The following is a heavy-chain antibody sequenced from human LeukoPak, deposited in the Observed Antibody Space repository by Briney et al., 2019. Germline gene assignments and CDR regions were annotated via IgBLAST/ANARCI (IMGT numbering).Heavy chain of an antibody. CDR2: ITYDGST. J-gene: IGHJ3*02. CDR1: GGSFDGYY. CDR3: AREEYYYDSSGYYYDAFDI. D-gene: IGHD3-22*01. V-gene: IGHV4-34*01. Sequence: SETLSLTCAVFGGSFDGYYWSWIRQPPGKGLEWIGEITYDGSTNYNPSLKSRVTISVDTSKNQFSLKLSSVTAADTAVYYCAREEYYYDSSGYYYDAFDIWGQGTMVTVSS.